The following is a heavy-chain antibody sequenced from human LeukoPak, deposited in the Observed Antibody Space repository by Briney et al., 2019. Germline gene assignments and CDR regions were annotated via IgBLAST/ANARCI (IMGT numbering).Heavy chain of an antibody. CDR3: ARELLWFGEVSWFDP. V-gene: IGHV4-39*07. CDR2: IYYSGRT. D-gene: IGHD3-10*01. Sequence: SETLSLTCTVSGGSVNSITYYWGWIRQPPGKGLEWLGYIYYSGRTYYNPSLKRRVPISLDTSTNQFYLQLSSGTDADTAVYDCARELLWFGEVSWFDPWGQGTLVIVSS. J-gene: IGHJ5*02. CDR1: GGSVNSITYY.